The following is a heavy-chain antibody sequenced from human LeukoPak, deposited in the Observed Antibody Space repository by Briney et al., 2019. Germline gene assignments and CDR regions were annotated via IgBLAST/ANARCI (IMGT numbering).Heavy chain of an antibody. V-gene: IGHV3-30*03. J-gene: IGHJ4*02. CDR1: GFTFSSYG. Sequence: PGMSLRLSCSASGFTFSSYGMHWVRQAPGKGLEWVAVISYDGSNKYYADSVKGRFTISRDNSKNTLYLQMNSLRVDDTAVYYCARDFLGSYCIDYWGQGTLVTVSS. CDR2: ISYDGSNK. CDR3: ARDFLGSYCIDY. D-gene: IGHD3-10*01.